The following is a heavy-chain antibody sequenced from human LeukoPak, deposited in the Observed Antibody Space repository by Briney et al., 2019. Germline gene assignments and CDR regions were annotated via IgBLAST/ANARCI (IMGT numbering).Heavy chain of an antibody. CDR3: ARGNIAVAGTWFDP. CDR1: GFIFSSYA. D-gene: IGHD6-19*01. V-gene: IGHV3-21*01. J-gene: IGHJ5*02. Sequence: PGGSLTLSCAASGFIFSSYAMSWVRQAPGKGLEWVSSISSSSSYIYYADSVKGRFTISRDNAKNSLYLQMNSLRAEDTAVYYCARGNIAVAGTWFDPWGQGTLVTVSS. CDR2: ISSSSSYI.